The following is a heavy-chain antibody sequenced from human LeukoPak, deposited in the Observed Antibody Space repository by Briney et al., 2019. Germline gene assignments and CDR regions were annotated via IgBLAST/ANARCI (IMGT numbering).Heavy chain of an antibody. CDR1: GFTFTSYA. D-gene: IGHD3-22*01. J-gene: IGHJ3*02. CDR3: AKSPYYDSSGYSPIAFDI. Sequence: PGGSLRLSCAASGFTFTSYAMSWVRQAPGKGLEWVSAISGSGGSTYYADSVEGRFTISRDNSKNTLYLQMNSLRAEDTAVYYCAKSPYYDSSGYSPIAFDIWGQGTMVTVSS. V-gene: IGHV3-23*01. CDR2: ISGSGGST.